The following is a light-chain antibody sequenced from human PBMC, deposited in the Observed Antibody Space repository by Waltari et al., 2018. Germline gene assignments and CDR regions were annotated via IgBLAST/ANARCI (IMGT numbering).Light chain of an antibody. Sequence: DIQMTQSPSSLSASVGDTVTITCQASQKINNYLNWYQHKPGKGPKHLIYDVSNLERGVPPRFSGGGFGTEFKLIISSLQPEDAATYYCQQYENLPLTFGGGTTVEI. CDR3: QQYENLPLT. CDR1: QKINNY. CDR2: DVS. J-gene: IGKJ4*01. V-gene: IGKV1-33*01.